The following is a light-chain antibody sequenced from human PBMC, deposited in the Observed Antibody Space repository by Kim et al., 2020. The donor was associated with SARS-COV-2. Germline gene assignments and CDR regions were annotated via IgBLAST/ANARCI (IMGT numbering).Light chain of an antibody. J-gene: IGKJ2*01. Sequence: SVSPGERATLSCRASQSVSSNLAWYQQKPGQAPRLLIYGASTRATCIPARFSGSGSGTEFTLTISSLQSEDFAVYYCQQYNNWQYTFGQGTKLEI. CDR2: GAS. V-gene: IGKV3-15*01. CDR1: QSVSSN. CDR3: QQYNNWQYT.